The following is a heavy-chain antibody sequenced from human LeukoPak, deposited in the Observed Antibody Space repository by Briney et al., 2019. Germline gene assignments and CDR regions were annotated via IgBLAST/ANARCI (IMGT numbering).Heavy chain of an antibody. D-gene: IGHD6-13*01. CDR2: IYYNGST. CDR3: ARGPIIAAAGTGNWFDP. Sequence: SETLSLTCTVSGGSISSYYWSWIRQPPGKGLEWIGYIYYNGSTNYNPSLKSRVTISVDTSKNQFSLKLSSVTAADTAVYYCARGPIIAAAGTGNWFDPWGQGTLVTVSS. V-gene: IGHV4-59*01. J-gene: IGHJ5*02. CDR1: GGSISSYY.